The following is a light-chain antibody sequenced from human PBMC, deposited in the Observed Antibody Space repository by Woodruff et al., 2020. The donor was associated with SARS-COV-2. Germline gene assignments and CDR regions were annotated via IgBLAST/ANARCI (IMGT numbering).Light chain of an antibody. CDR2: GFE. J-gene: IGLJ2*01. Sequence: KLLIYGFEFRPSGVPDRFSASKSGSSASLAITGLQAEDEADYYCQSYERSLRIFGGGTRLTVL. V-gene: IGLV1-40*01. CDR3: QSYERSLRI.